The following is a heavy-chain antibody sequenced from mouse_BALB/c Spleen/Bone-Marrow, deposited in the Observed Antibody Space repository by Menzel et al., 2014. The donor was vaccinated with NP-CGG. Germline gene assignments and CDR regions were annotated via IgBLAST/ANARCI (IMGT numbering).Heavy chain of an antibody. CDR1: GYAFSSCW. CDR3: ARRGYYYGSSYVDY. D-gene: IGHD1-1*01. V-gene: IGHV1-80*01. J-gene: IGHJ2*01. CDR2: IYPGDGDT. Sequence: VQLQQSGAELVRPGSSVKISCKASGYAFSSCWMNWVKQRPGQGLEWIGQIYPGDGDTNYNGKFKGKATLTADKSSSTAYMQLSSLTSEDSAVYFCARRGYYYGSSYVDYWGQGTTLTVSS.